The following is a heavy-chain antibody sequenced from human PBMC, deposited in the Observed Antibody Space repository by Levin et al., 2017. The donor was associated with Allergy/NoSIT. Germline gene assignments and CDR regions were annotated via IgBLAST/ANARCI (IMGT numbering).Heavy chain of an antibody. V-gene: IGHV3-7*04. CDR1: GFTFSSYW. D-gene: IGHD3-9*01. CDR3: ARGSYYDILTGRPDY. CDR2: IKQDGSED. Sequence: GASVKVSCAASGFTFSSYWMTWVRQAPGKGLEWVANIKQDGSEDYYVDSVKGRFTISRDNAKKSLYLQMNTLRVEDTAVYYCARGSYYDILTGRPDYWGQGTRVTVSS. J-gene: IGHJ4*02.